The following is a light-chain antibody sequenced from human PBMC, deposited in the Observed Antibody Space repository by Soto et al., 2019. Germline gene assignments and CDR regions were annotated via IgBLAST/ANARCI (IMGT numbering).Light chain of an antibody. CDR1: QTISSY. Sequence: DIQMTQSPSSLSASVGDGVTITCRASQTISSYLNWYQQRPGIAPRLLIYAASTLQSGVPSRFSGRGFGTTFTLAINSLQPEDFATYYCLHGYSPPWTFGPGTKVDI. CDR3: LHGYSPPWT. V-gene: IGKV1-39*01. CDR2: AAS. J-gene: IGKJ1*01.